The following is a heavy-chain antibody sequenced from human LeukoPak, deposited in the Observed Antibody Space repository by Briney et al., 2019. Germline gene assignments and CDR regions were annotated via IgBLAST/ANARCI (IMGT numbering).Heavy chain of an antibody. V-gene: IGHV3-48*01. CDR3: ARATFTDPFRWSLDY. CDR1: GFSFRSYS. D-gene: IGHD2-15*01. CDR2: IKSSSSTI. J-gene: IGHJ4*02. Sequence: GGSLRLSCAASGFSFRSYSMNWVRQAPGKGLEWVSYIKSSSSTIYYADSVKGRFTISRDNAKNSLYLQMNSLRVEDTALYYCARATFTDPFRWSLDYWGQGTLVTVSS.